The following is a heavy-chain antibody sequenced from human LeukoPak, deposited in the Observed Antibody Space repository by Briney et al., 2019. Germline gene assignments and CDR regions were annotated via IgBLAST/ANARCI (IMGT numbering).Heavy chain of an antibody. D-gene: IGHD3-22*01. CDR1: GFTFSSYW. V-gene: IGHV3-74*01. CDR3: AKEAPYSYDRSGYYYDY. Sequence: GGSLRLSCEASGFTFSSYWMHWVRQAPGKGLVWVSRINSDGGSTSYADSVKGRFTISRDNAKSTLYLQMNSLRAEDTAVYYCAKEAPYSYDRSGYYYDYWGQGTLVTVSS. J-gene: IGHJ4*02. CDR2: INSDGGST.